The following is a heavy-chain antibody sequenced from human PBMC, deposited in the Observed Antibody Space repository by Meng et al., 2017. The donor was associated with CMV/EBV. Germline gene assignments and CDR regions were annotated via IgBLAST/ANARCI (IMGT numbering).Heavy chain of an antibody. CDR2: ISSSGSTI. Sequence: GESLKISCAASGFTFSDYHMSWIRQAPGKGLEWVSYISSSGSTIYYADSVKGRFTISRDNAKNSLYLQMNSLRAEDTAVYYRAREAVDDFWSGYYYYGMDVWGQGTTVTVSS. D-gene: IGHD3-3*01. V-gene: IGHV3-11*01. J-gene: IGHJ6*02. CDR1: GFTFSDYH. CDR3: AREAVDDFWSGYYYYGMDV.